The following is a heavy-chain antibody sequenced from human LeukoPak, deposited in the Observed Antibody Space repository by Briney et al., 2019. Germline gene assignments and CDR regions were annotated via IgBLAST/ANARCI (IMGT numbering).Heavy chain of an antibody. J-gene: IGHJ4*03. D-gene: IGHD1-1*01. CDR3: ARGPTISETGYFDY. CDR2: INHRGDT. CDR1: GGSFSAYY. V-gene: IGHV4-34*01. Sequence: SETLSLTCAVYGGSFSAYYWSWIRQSPGKGLEWVAEINHRGDTNYNPSVKSRVSISVDTSKNQFSLKVTSLTAADTAVYYCARGPTISETGYFDYWGQGTLVTVSS.